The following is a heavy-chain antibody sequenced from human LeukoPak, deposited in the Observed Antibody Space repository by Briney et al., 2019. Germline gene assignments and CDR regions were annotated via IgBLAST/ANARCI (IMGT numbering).Heavy chain of an antibody. CDR1: GFTFDNYA. D-gene: IGHD5-18*01. J-gene: IGHJ4*02. CDR3: VKDLTYSSTLPRPDY. Sequence: GRSLRLSCAASGFTFDNYAMHWVRHAPGKGPEWVSGISWNSGGIGYADSVKGRFTISRDNAKNSLYLQMKSLRVEDTAFYYCVKDLTYSSTLPRPDYWGQGTLVTVSS. CDR2: ISWNSGGI. V-gene: IGHV3-9*01.